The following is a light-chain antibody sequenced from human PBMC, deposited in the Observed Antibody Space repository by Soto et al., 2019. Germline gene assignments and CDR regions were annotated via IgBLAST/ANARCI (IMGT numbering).Light chain of an antibody. CDR1: QGIRTD. J-gene: IGKJ1*01. CDR3: LQDYNYPWT. CDR2: AAS. V-gene: IGKV1-6*01. Sequence: AIQMTQSPTSLSASVGDRVTITCRASQGIRTDLGWYQQKPGKAPKFLIYAASSLQSGVPSRFSGSRSGTDFTLTIHNLQPEDFAPYYCLQDYNYPWTFGQGTKVDIK.